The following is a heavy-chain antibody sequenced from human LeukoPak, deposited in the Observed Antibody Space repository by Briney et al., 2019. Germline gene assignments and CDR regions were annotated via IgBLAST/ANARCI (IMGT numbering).Heavy chain of an antibody. Sequence: GGSLRLSGAASGFTFSDYYMSWIRQAPGKGLEWVSYISSSGSTIYYADSVKGRFTISRDNAKNSLYLQMNSLRAEDTAVYYCARDRKSYGYLGLVDYWGQGTLVTVSS. CDR3: ARDRKSYGYLGLVDY. CDR2: ISSSGSTI. D-gene: IGHD5-18*01. CDR1: GFTFSDYY. V-gene: IGHV3-11*01. J-gene: IGHJ4*02.